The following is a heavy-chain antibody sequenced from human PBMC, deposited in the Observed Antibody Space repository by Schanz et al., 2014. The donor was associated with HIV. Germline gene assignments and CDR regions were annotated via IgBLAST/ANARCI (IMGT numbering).Heavy chain of an antibody. Sequence: QVQLVESGGGVVQPGRSLRLSCAASGFTFSSYGMHWVRQAPGKGLEWVAVISYDGSNKYYADSVKGRFTISRDNSKNTLYLQMNSLRAEDTAVYYCARFKGYRSGWPGSNWFDPWGQGTLVTVSS. CDR1: GFTFSSYG. J-gene: IGHJ5*02. CDR3: ARFKGYRSGWPGSNWFDP. D-gene: IGHD6-19*01. V-gene: IGHV3-30*03. CDR2: ISYDGSNK.